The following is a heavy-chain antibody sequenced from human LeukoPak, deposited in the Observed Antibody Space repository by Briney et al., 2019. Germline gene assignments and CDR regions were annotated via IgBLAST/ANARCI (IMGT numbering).Heavy chain of an antibody. Sequence: GGSLRLSCVASGFTISNYWMHWVRQAPGKGLVWVSRINSDGSITTYADSVKGRFTISRDNAKNTMYLQMNSLRDEDTAVYYCATLLPGVRGQGTLVTVSS. V-gene: IGHV3-74*01. J-gene: IGHJ4*02. CDR1: GFTISNYW. CDR3: ATLLPGV. D-gene: IGHD1-26*01. CDR2: INSDGSIT.